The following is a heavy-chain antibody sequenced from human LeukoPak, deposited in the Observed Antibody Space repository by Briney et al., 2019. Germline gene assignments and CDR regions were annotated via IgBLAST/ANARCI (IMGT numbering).Heavy chain of an antibody. V-gene: IGHV3-23*01. CDR2: ISGRDYST. J-gene: IGHJ4*02. Sequence: PGGSLRLSCAASGFTFRSYATTWVRQTPGKGLEWGSSISGRDYSTYYADSVKGRFTISRDNPKNTLYLQMNSLRAEDTPVYYWAKGGVFRAGRDYWGQGALVTVS. CDR3: AKGGVFRAGRDY. D-gene: IGHD3-10*01. CDR1: GFTFRSYA.